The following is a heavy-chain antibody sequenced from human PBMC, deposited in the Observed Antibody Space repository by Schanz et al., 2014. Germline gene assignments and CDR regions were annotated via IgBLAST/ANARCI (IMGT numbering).Heavy chain of an antibody. Sequence: QVQLVESGGGLVKPGGSLRLSCAASGFTFSDYYMSWIRQAPGKGLEWVSYISGSATTIYYADSVKGRFTISRDSAKNSLYLQMNSLRAEDTAVYYCARQRSYFYAMDVWGQGTTVTVSS. CDR1: GFTFSDYY. CDR2: ISGSATTI. V-gene: IGHV3-11*01. J-gene: IGHJ6*02. CDR3: ARQRSYFYAMDV.